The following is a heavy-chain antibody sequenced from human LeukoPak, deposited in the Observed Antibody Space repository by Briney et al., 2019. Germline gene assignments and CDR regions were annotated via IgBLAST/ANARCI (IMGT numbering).Heavy chain of an antibody. CDR3: ARGGGYCSGGSCYEYYFDY. J-gene: IGHJ4*02. D-gene: IGHD2-15*01. Sequence: SETLSLTCAVYGGSFSGYYWSWIRQPPGKGLEWIGEINRIGSTNYNPSLKSRVTISVDTSKNQFSLKLSSVTAADTAVYYCARGGGYCSGGSCYEYYFDYWGQGTLVTVSS. CDR2: INRIGST. V-gene: IGHV4-34*01. CDR1: GGSFSGYY.